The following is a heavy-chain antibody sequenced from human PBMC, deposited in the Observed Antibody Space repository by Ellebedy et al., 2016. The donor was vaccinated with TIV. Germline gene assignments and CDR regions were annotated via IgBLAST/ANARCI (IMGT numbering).Heavy chain of an antibody. D-gene: IGHD6-13*01. CDR3: ARVGSSWSDFDY. Sequence: GGSLRLSCEASGLIFNDYWMTWVRQAPGKGLEWVANIRQDGNEKYYVDSVKGRFTISRDNAKKSLFLEMNSLRAEDTAVYYCARVGSSWSDFDYWGQGTLVTVSS. CDR2: IRQDGNEK. V-gene: IGHV3-7*03. J-gene: IGHJ4*02. CDR1: GLIFNDYW.